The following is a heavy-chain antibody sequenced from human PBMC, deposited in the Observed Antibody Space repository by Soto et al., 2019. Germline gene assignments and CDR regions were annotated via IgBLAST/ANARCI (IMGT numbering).Heavy chain of an antibody. Sequence: PSETLSLTCTVSGGSVRRATYYWGWIRQPPGKGLEWMGYIYYSGNTEYNPSLKSRVTISVDMSKNQFSLKLSSVTAADTAIYYCGRVAAWEGSKAALGRFDPWGQGALVTVSS. V-gene: IGHV4-61*01. CDR2: IYYSGNT. D-gene: IGHD1-26*01. CDR1: GGSVRRATYY. CDR3: GRVAAWEGSKAALGRFDP. J-gene: IGHJ5*02.